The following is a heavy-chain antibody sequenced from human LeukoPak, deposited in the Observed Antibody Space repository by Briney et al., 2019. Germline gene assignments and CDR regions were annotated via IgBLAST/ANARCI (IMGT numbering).Heavy chain of an antibody. V-gene: IGHV4-38-2*01. CDR2: IYYSGST. J-gene: IGHJ4*02. Sequence: PGGSLRLSCAASGFTFSDHYMDWVRQPPGKGLEWIGSIYYSGSTYYNPSLKSRVTISVDTSKNQFSLKLSSVTAADTAVYYCARIEAQVVVMRHWGQGTLVTVSS. CDR1: GFTFSDHY. D-gene: IGHD3-22*01. CDR3: ARIEAQVVVMRH.